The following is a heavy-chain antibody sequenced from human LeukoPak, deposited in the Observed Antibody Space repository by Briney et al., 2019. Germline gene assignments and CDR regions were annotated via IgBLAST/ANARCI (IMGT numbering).Heavy chain of an antibody. J-gene: IGHJ3*02. CDR2: ISSASNTI. Sequence: GESLRLSCAVSGFTFSSYSMNWVRQAPGKGLEWVSYISSASNTIYYADSVKGRFTVSRDNAKNSLYLQMNSLRAEDTAVYYCARHIVVVIAIKDDAFDIWGQGTMVTVSS. CDR1: GFTFSSYS. D-gene: IGHD2-21*01. V-gene: IGHV3-48*04. CDR3: ARHIVVVIAIKDDAFDI.